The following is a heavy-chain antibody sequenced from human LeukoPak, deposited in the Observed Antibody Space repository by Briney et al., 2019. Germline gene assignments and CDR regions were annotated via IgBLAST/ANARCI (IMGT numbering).Heavy chain of an antibody. V-gene: IGHV1-69*06. CDR3: ARGFSGPATPYFDY. D-gene: IGHD2-15*01. CDR1: GGTFSTYA. J-gene: IGHJ4*02. CDR2: IIPIFDTP. Sequence: SVKVSCKASGGTFSTYAINWVRQAPGQGLEWMGGIIPIFDTPNYAQKFQGRVTVTADKSTSTAYMELSSLRSEDTAVYFCARGFSGPATPYFDYWGQGTLVTVSS.